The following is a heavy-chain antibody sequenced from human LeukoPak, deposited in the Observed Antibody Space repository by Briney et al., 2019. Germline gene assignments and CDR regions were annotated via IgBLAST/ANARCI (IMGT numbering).Heavy chain of an antibody. D-gene: IGHD5-18*01. CDR1: GGSISSSSYY. Sequence: PSETLSLTCTVSGGSISSSSYYWGWIRQPPGKGLEWIGCIYYSGSTYYNPSLKSRVTISVDTSKNQFSLKLSSVTAADTAVYYCARDPLHDTAIHLVAFDIWDQGTMVTVSS. CDR3: ARDPLHDTAIHLVAFDI. V-gene: IGHV4-39*07. CDR2: IYYSGST. J-gene: IGHJ3*02.